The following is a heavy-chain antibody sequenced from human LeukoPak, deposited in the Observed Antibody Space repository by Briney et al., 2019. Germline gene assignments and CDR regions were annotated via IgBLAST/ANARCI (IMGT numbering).Heavy chain of an antibody. CDR1: GGTFTSYA. V-gene: IGHV1-69*13. J-gene: IGHJ4*02. Sequence: SVKVSCKASGGTFTSYAISWVRQAPGQGLEWMGGIIPIFGTTNYAQKFQGRVTITAGESTSIANMELSSLRSEDTAVYYCARHMVRGVIEMVFDYWGQGTLVTVSS. CDR3: ARHMVRGVIEMVFDY. D-gene: IGHD3-10*01. CDR2: IIPIFGTT.